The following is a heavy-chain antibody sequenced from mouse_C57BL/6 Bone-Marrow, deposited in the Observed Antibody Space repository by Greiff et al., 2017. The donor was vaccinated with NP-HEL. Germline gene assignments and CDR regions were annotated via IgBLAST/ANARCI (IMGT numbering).Heavy chain of an antibody. V-gene: IGHV6-6*01. CDR2: IRNKANNHAT. CDR1: GFTFSDAW. D-gene: IGHD1-1*01. CDR3: TRRGSSSDWYFDV. J-gene: IGHJ1*03. Sequence: EVKLEESGGGLVQPGGSMKLSCAASGFTFSDAWMDWVRQSPEKGLEWVAEIRNKANNHATYYAESVKGRFTISRDDSKSSVYLQMNSLRAEDTGIYYCTRRGSSSDWYFDVWGTGTTVTVSS.